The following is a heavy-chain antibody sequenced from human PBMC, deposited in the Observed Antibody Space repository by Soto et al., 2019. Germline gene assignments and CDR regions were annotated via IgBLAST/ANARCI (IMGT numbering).Heavy chain of an antibody. V-gene: IGHV5-51*01. CDR2: IYPSDSDT. J-gene: IGHJ6*02. Sequence: GESLKISCKGSGYNFAGYWIAWVRQMPGKGLELMGIIYPSDSDTRYRPSFQGQVTISADKSISSAYLQWSSLRASDTAMYYGARQNWVLYEGMDVWGQGTTVSVS. CDR3: ARQNWVLYEGMDV. D-gene: IGHD2-2*03. CDR1: GYNFAGYW.